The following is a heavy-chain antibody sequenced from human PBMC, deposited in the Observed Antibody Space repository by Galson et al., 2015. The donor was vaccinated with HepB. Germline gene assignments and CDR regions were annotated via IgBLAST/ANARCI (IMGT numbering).Heavy chain of an antibody. V-gene: IGHV3-64D*06. J-gene: IGHJ6*02. CDR2: ISSNGGST. D-gene: IGHD1-1*01. Sequence: SLRLSCAASGFTFSSYAMHWVRQAPGKGLEYVSAISSNGGSTYYADSVKGRFTISRDNSKNTLYLQMSSLRAEDTAVYYCVKDGLERRYGYYYYGMDVWGQGTLVTVSS. CDR3: VKDGLERRYGYYYYGMDV. CDR1: GFTFSSYA.